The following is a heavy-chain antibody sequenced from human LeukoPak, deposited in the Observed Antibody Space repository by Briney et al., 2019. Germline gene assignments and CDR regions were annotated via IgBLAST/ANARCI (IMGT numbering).Heavy chain of an antibody. D-gene: IGHD3-3*01. J-gene: IGHJ6*03. V-gene: IGHV3-21*01. CDR2: ISTSSSYI. CDR1: GFTFSSYS. Sequence: GGSLRLSCAASGFTFSSYSMNWVRQAPGKGLEWVSSISTSSSYIYYADSVKGRFTISRDNAKNSLYLQMNSLRAEDTAVYYCARDRSDYYHYYYYYYMDVWGKGTTVTVSS. CDR3: ARDRSDYYHYYYYYYMDV.